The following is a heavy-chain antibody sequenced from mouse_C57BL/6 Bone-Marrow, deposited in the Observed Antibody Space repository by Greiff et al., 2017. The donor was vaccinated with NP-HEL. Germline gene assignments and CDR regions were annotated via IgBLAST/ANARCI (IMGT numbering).Heavy chain of an antibody. J-gene: IGHJ1*03. D-gene: IGHD2-12*01. CDR2: INYDGSST. CDR3: ARDRGLLRGFYWYFDV. Sequence: EVQLVESEGGLVQPGSSMKLSCTASGFTFSDYYMAWVRQVPEKGLEWVANINYDGSSTYYLDSLKSRFIISRDNAKNILYLQMSSLKSEDTATYYCARDRGLLRGFYWYFDVWGTGTTVTVSS. V-gene: IGHV5-16*01. CDR1: GFTFSDYY.